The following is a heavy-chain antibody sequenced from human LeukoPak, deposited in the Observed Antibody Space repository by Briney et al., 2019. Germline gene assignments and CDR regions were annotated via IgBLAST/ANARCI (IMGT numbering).Heavy chain of an antibody. V-gene: IGHV4-34*01. CDR2: INHSGST. Sequence: PSETLSLTCAVYGGSFSGYYWSWIRQPPGKGLEWIGEINHSGSTNYNPSLKSRVTISVDTSKNQFSPKLSSVTAADTAVYYCARGRGVTRNFDYWGQGTLVTVSS. CDR1: GGSFSGYY. J-gene: IGHJ4*02. D-gene: IGHD2-21*02. CDR3: ARGRGVTRNFDY.